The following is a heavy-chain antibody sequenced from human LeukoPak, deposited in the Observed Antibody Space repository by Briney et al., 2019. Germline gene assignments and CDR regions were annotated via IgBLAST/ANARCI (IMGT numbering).Heavy chain of an antibody. V-gene: IGHV1-69*13. CDR1: GGTFSSYA. Sequence: ASVKVSCKASGGTFSSYAISWVRQAPGQGLEWMGGIIPIFGTANYAQKFQGRVTITADESTSTAYMELSSLRSEDTAVYYCAKSGVVPGSYYYYMDVWGKGTTVTVSS. J-gene: IGHJ6*03. D-gene: IGHD2-2*01. CDR2: IIPIFGTA. CDR3: AKSGVVPGSYYYYMDV.